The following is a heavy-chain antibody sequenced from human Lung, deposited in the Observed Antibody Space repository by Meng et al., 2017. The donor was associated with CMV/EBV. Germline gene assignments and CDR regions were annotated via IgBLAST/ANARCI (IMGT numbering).Heavy chain of an antibody. CDR2: ISSSSSTI. D-gene: IGHD2-2*01. V-gene: IGHV3-48*04. CDR1: GFTFSSYS. CDR3: ARACSSTSCLAAYYYYGMDV. Sequence: GESXKISXAASGFTFSSYSMNWVRQAPGKGLEWVSYISSSSSTIYYADSVKGRFTISRDNAKNSLYLQMNSLRAEDTAVYYCARACSSTSCLAAYYYYGMDVWGQGTXVTVSS. J-gene: IGHJ6*02.